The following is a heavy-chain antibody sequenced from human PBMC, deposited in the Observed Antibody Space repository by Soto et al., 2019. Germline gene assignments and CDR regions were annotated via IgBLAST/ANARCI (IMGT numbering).Heavy chain of an antibody. CDR2: IYYSGST. V-gene: IGHV4-61*01. D-gene: IGHD3-16*02. J-gene: IGHJ4*02. CDR3: AREGGYTFDY. Sequence: PSETLSLTCPVSGGSVSSGSYYWSWIRQPPGKGLEWIGYIYYSGSTNYNPSLKSRVTISVDTSKNQFSLKLSSVTAADTAVYYCAREGGYTFDYWGQGTLVT. CDR1: GGSVSSGSYY.